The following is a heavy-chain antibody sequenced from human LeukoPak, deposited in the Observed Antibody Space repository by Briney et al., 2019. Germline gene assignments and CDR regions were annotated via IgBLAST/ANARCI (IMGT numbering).Heavy chain of an antibody. Sequence: TETPSLTCTVSGASISSYYWSWIRQPAGKGLEWIGRIYSSVSTNYNPALKSRVTMSVDTSKNQVSLKLSSVTAADTAVYYCARGGVRGVFGAFDIWGQGTMVTVSS. CDR1: GASISSYY. J-gene: IGHJ3*02. CDR2: IYSSVST. CDR3: ARGGVRGVFGAFDI. D-gene: IGHD3-10*01. V-gene: IGHV4-4*07.